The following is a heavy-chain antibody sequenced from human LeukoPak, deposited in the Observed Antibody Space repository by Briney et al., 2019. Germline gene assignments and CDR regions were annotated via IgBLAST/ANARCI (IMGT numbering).Heavy chain of an antibody. V-gene: IGHV3-7*04. J-gene: IGHJ4*02. CDR3: AGDGYYGSAYDY. CDR1: GFTFSSYA. CDR2: IKQDGSEK. Sequence: GGSLRLSCAASGFTFSSYAMHWVRQAPGKGLEWVANIKQDGSEKYYVDSVKGRFTTFRDNAKNSLYLQMNSLRAEDTAVYYCAGDGYYGSAYDYWGQGTLVTVSS. D-gene: IGHD3-10*01.